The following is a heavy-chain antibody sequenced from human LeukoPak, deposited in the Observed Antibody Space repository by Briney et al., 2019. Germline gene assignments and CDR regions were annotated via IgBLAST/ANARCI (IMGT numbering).Heavy chain of an antibody. V-gene: IGHV3-48*02. Sequence: GGSLRLSCAASGLTFSSYSMNWVRQAPGKGLEWVSYISSSSSTIYYADSVKGRFTISRDNAKNSLYLQMNSLRDEDTAVYYCARDPEYDSSGYYYGDAFDIWGQGTMVTVSS. CDR2: ISSSSSTI. CDR1: GLTFSSYS. J-gene: IGHJ3*02. CDR3: ARDPEYDSSGYYYGDAFDI. D-gene: IGHD3-22*01.